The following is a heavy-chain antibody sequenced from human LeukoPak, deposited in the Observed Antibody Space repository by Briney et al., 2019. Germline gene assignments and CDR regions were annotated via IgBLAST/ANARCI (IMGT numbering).Heavy chain of an antibody. CDR2: IYHSGST. D-gene: IGHD5-18*01. V-gene: IGHV4-38-2*02. Sequence: SETLSLTCTVSGYSISSGYYWGWIRQPPGKGLEWIGSIYHSGSTYYNPSLKSRVTISVDTSKNQFSLKLSSVTAADTAVYYCAAYSYGYTPYLDYWGQGTLVTVSS. J-gene: IGHJ4*02. CDR1: GYSISSGYY. CDR3: AAYSYGYTPYLDY.